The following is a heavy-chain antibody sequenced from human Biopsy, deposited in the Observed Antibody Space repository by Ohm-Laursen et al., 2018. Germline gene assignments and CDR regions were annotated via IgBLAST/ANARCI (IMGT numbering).Heavy chain of an antibody. CDR3: AREAIGHQLPCDD. CDR2: IIPILRTT. D-gene: IGHD3-10*01. J-gene: IGHJ4*02. Sequence: GASVKVSCKASTGTFDSYGVTWVRQAPGQGLEWMGRIIPILRTTTYAPKFQGRVTFTADKSSSTAYLELSSLTSEDTAMFYCAREAIGHQLPCDDWGQGTLVTVSS. CDR1: TGTFDSYG. V-gene: IGHV1-69*04.